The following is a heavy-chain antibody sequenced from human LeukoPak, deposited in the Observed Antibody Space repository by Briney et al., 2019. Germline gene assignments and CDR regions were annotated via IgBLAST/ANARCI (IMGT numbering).Heavy chain of an antibody. D-gene: IGHD6-13*01. CDR1: GGSISSYY. V-gene: IGHV4-4*08. CDR3: ARDSIAAAGTLLDY. CDR2: IYTSGST. J-gene: IGHJ4*02. Sequence: SETLSLTCTVSGGSISSYYWSWIRQPPGKGLEWIGRIYTSGSTNYNPSLKSRVTISVDTSKNQFSLKLSSVTAADTAVYYCARDSIAAAGTLLDYWGQGTLVTVSS.